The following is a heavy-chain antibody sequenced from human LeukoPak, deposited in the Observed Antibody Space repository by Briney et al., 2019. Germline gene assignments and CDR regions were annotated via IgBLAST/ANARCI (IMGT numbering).Heavy chain of an antibody. J-gene: IGHJ4*02. Sequence: GGSLRLSCVVSGFTFSNYGIHWVRQAPGKGLEWVAVISYDGSNKYYADSVKGRFTISRDNSKNTLYLQVNSLRAEDTAVYYCARNARRGDFDYWGQGTLVTVSS. V-gene: IGHV3-30*19. D-gene: IGHD2-2*01. CDR3: ARNARRGDFDY. CDR2: ISYDGSNK. CDR1: GFTFSNYG.